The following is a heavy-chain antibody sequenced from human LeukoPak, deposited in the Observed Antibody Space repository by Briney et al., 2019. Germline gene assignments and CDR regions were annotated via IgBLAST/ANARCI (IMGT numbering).Heavy chain of an antibody. Sequence: PSETLSLTCTVSDGSISSYYWSWIRQPPGKGLEWIGYIHDGASPNYNPSLKSRVTISLDTSKNQFSLKLTSVTAADTAVYYCAGKRTTIDYWGQGTLVTVSS. CDR1: DGSISSYY. J-gene: IGHJ4*02. CDR3: AGKRTTIDY. CDR2: IHDGASP. D-gene: IGHD2/OR15-2a*01. V-gene: IGHV4-59*01.